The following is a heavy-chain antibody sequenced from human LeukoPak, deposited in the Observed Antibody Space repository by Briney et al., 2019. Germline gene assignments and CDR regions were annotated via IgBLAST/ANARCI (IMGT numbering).Heavy chain of an antibody. V-gene: IGHV3-23*01. CDR1: GFTFSSYG. CDR2: ISGSGGST. D-gene: IGHD3-10*01. CDR3: AGKSYYGSGSHHYYYMDV. J-gene: IGHJ6*03. Sequence: GGSLRLSCVAAGFTFSSYGMTWVRQAPGKGLEWVSTISGSGGSTYYADSVKGRFTISRDNSKNTLYLQMNSLRAEDTAVYYCAGKSYYGSGSHHYYYMDVWGKGTTVTISS.